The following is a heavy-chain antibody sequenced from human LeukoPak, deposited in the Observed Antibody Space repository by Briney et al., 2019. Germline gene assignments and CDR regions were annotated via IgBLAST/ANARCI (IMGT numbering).Heavy chain of an antibody. CDR3: AREHGYYDSSVPD. CDR1: GYTFTSYD. D-gene: IGHD3-22*01. Sequence: ASVKVSCKASGYTFTSYDINWLRQASGQGLEWMGWMNPNSGNTGYAQKFQGRVTMTRNTSISTAYMELSSLRSEDTAVYYCAREHGYYDSSVPDWGQGTLVTVSS. CDR2: MNPNSGNT. V-gene: IGHV1-8*01. J-gene: IGHJ4*02.